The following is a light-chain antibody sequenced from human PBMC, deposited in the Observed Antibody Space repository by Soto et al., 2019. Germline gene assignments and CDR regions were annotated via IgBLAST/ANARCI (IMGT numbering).Light chain of an antibody. J-gene: IGLJ1*01. CDR2: EVT. V-gene: IGLV2-14*01. Sequence: QCSLTQPGSVYGSRGQSIAISCTGSTRDIGIYKYVSWYQQHPGKVPKLIIYEVTNRPSGVSNRFSGSTSGNTASLTISGLQAEDEADYYCSSYTTSSTRVFGPGTKVTVL. CDR1: TRDIGIYKY. CDR3: SSYTTSSTRV.